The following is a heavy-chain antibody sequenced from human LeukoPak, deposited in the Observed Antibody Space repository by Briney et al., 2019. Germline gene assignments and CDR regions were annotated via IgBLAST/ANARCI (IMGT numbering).Heavy chain of an antibody. D-gene: IGHD2-2*02. CDR1: GGTFTSYA. CDR2: IIPIFGTA. V-gene: IGHV1-69*13. Sequence: GASVKVSCKASGGTFTSYAISWVRQAPGQGLERMGGIIPIFGTANYAQKFQGRVTITADESTSTDYMELSSLRSEDTAVYYCAREPPVYCSSTSCYNDPFDHWGQGTLVTVSS. CDR3: AREPPVYCSSTSCYNDPFDH. J-gene: IGHJ5*02.